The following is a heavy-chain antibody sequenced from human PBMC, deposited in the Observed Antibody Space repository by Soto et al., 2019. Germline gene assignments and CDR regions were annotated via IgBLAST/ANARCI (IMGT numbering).Heavy chain of an antibody. CDR2: ISAYNGNT. D-gene: IGHD3-10*01. J-gene: IGHJ6*02. Sequence: ASVKVSCKASGYTFTSYGISWVRQAPGQGLEWMGWISAYNGNTNYAQKLRGRVTMTTDTSTSTAYMELRSLRSDDTAVYYCARDGRIAMVRGAGPDYYYYGVDVWGQGTTVTVSS. V-gene: IGHV1-18*01. CDR3: ARDGRIAMVRGAGPDYYYYGVDV. CDR1: GYTFTSYG.